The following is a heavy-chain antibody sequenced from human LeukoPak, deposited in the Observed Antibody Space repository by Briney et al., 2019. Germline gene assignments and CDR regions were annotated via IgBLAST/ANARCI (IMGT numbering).Heavy chain of an antibody. CDR3: ASLGYCSGGSCYAPFDY. D-gene: IGHD2-15*01. J-gene: IGHJ4*02. V-gene: IGHV3-7*01. CDR1: GFIFSSYS. Sequence: GGSLRLSCAASGFIFSSYSMSWVRQPLGKGLEWVANIKPDGSEKYYVDSVKGRFTISRDNAKNSLYLQMNSLRTEDTAVYYCASLGYCSGGSCYAPFDYWGQGTLVTVSS. CDR2: IKPDGSEK.